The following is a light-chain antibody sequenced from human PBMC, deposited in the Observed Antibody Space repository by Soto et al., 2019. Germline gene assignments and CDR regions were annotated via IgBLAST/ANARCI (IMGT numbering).Light chain of an antibody. V-gene: IGKV1-39*01. CDR1: QGISNY. Sequence: DIQLTQSPSSLSASVGDRVTITCRASQGISNYLNWYQQKPGKAPKLLISSASSLQSAVPSRFSGSGSGTDFTLTITSLQPEDFATYYCKQSYSTPWTFGQGTKVDIK. J-gene: IGKJ1*01. CDR2: SAS. CDR3: KQSYSTPWT.